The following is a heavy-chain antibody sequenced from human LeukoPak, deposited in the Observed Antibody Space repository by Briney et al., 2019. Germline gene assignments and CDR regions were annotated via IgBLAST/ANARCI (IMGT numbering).Heavy chain of an antibody. CDR1: GGSISSNY. J-gene: IGHJ4*02. CDR2: IHHRGST. V-gene: IGHV4-59*01. D-gene: IGHD6-13*01. CDR3: ARGTQYSSSWYYFDY. Sequence: SETLSLTCTVSGGSISSNYWTWIRQPPGKGLEWIGYIHHRGSTYYNPSLTSRVTISVGTSKNQFSLKLSSVTAADTAVFYCARGTQYSSSWYYFDYWGQGILVTASS.